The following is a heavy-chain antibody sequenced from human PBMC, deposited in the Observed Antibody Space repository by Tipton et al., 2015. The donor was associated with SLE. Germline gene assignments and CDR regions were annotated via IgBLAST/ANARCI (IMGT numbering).Heavy chain of an antibody. CDR3: ARDGGVGAYDAFDI. CDR2: IYYSGST. V-gene: IGHV4-34*01. J-gene: IGHJ3*02. Sequence: TLSLTCAVYGGSFSGYYWSWIRQPPGKGLEWIGSIYYSGSTYYNPSLKSRVTISVDTSKNQFSLKLSSVTAADTAVYYCARDGGVGAYDAFDIWGQGTMVTVSS. CDR1: GGSFSGYY. D-gene: IGHD1-26*01.